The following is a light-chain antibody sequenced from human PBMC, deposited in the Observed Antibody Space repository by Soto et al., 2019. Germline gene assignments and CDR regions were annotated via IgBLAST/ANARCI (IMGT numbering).Light chain of an antibody. V-gene: IGKV3-20*01. CDR3: QQYGSSPPT. CDR2: GAS. Sequence: EIVLAQSPGTLSLSPGERATISCRASQSVSSNFLAWYQKKPGQAPRLLIYGASSRATGIPDRFSGSGSGTDFTLTISRLEPEDFAVYYCQQYGSSPPTFGQGTRLEIK. J-gene: IGKJ5*01. CDR1: QSVSSNF.